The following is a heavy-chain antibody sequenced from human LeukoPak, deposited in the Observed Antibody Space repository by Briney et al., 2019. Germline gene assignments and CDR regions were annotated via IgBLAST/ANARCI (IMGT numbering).Heavy chain of an antibody. CDR2: IHHSGST. V-gene: IGHV4-30-2*01. CDR1: GASISSGGYY. D-gene: IGHD3-16*01. J-gene: IGHJ5*02. Sequence: SETLSLTCTVSGASISSGGYYWAWIRQPPGKGLEWIGYIHHSGSTYYNPSLESRVTISQDRSKNQFSLRLISVTAADTAVYYCTGDERRGTYGHWFDPWGQGTLVTVSS. CDR3: TGDERRGTYGHWFDP.